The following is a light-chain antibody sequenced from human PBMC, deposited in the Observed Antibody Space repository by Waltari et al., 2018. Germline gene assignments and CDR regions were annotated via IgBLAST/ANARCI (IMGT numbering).Light chain of an antibody. CDR1: SGSFTTSSY. CDR3: LVYMGSGIWV. V-gene: IGLV8-61*01. Sequence: QTVVHQEPPLSVSPGGTVTLPCALSSGSFTTSSYVSWYQQTPGQPPRTLVFKTNTRSSGVPDRFSGSILGNKVALTITGAQAEDESDYYCLVYMGSGIWVFGGGTKLTVL. J-gene: IGLJ3*02. CDR2: KTN.